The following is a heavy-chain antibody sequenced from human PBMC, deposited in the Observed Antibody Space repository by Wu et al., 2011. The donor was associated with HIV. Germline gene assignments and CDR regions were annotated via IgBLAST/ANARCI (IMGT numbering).Heavy chain of an antibody. CDR3: ARDRYSGTYQGGGYYMDV. Sequence: QVQLVQSGAEVKKPGASVKVSCKASGYTFTGYYMHWVRQAPGQGLEWMGWINPNSGGTNYAQKFQGRVTMTRDTSINTAYMEVTRLNSDDTAMYYCARDRYSGTYQGGGYYMDVWGKGTTVTVSS. V-gene: IGHV1-2*02. CDR2: INPNSGGT. CDR1: GYTFTGYY. J-gene: IGHJ6*03. D-gene: IGHD1-26*01.